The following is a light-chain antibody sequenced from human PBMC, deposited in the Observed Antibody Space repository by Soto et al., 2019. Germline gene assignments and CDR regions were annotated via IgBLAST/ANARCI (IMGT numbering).Light chain of an antibody. V-gene: IGKV2-30*01. J-gene: IGKJ1*01. Sequence: DVVMTQSPLSLPVTLGQPASISCRSSQSLVYSDGNTYLNWFQQRPGQSPRRLMYKVSNRDSGVPDRFSGSGSGTDFTLKISRVEAEDVGGYYCMRGTHWPPTFGQGTKVQIK. CDR3: MRGTHWPPT. CDR1: QSLVYSDGNTY. CDR2: KVS.